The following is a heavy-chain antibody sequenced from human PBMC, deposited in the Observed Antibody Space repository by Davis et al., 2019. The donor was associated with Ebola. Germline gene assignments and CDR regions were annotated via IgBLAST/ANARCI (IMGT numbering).Heavy chain of an antibody. D-gene: IGHD2-15*01. Sequence: SETLSLTCAVYGGSFSGHSWSWIRQSPGKGLEWIGESNHSGSTNYSPSLKSRVTVLADTSKNQFSLQLNSVTAADTAVYYCARRPQVGYCSGGTCYSVGADFDYWGQGTLVTVSP. CDR3: ARRPQVGYCSGGTCYSVGADFDY. J-gene: IGHJ4*02. V-gene: IGHV4-34*01. CDR1: GGSFSGHS. CDR2: SNHSGST.